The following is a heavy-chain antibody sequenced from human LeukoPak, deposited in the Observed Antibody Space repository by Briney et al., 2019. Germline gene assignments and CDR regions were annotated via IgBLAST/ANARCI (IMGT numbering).Heavy chain of an antibody. V-gene: IGHV3-64*01. CDR3: AKEKGIYCSSIDCSPGMDV. CDR1: GFTFSRYS. J-gene: IGHJ6*02. CDR2: ISNNGGST. D-gene: IGHD2-2*01. Sequence: GGSLRLSCAASGFTFSRYSMHWVRQAPGKGLEYVSAISNNGGSTYYAKSVKGRFTFSRDNSKNTLYLQMSSLRAEDTAVYYCAKEKGIYCSSIDCSPGMDVWGQGTTVTVSS.